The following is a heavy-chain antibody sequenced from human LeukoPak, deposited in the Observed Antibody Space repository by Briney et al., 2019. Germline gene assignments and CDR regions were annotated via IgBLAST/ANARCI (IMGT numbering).Heavy chain of an antibody. CDR3: TTEFGYFDY. J-gene: IGHJ4*02. V-gene: IGHV3-30*02. CDR2: IRYDGSNK. CDR1: GFTFSSYG. D-gene: IGHD3-10*01. Sequence: PGGSLRLSCAASGFTFSSYGMHWVRQAPGKGLEWVAFIRYDGSNKYYADSVKGRFTISRDNSKNTLYLQMNSLKTEDTAVYYCTTEFGYFDYWGQGTLVTVSS.